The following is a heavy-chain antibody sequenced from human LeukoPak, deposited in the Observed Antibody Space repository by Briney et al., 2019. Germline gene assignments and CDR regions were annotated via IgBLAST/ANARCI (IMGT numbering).Heavy chain of an antibody. CDR1: GFIFDDYV. J-gene: IGHJ4*02. CDR3: VKGYSSSWSGYFDS. CDR2: ITWDGYKI. D-gene: IGHD5-18*01. Sequence: GGSLGLSCEASGFIFDDYVMYWVRQSPGKGLEWVSGITWDGYKIDYVDSVKGRFTISRDNARNSLFLQMNRVRVEDTAFYYCVKGYSSSWSGYFDSWGQGTLVTVAS. V-gene: IGHV3-9*01.